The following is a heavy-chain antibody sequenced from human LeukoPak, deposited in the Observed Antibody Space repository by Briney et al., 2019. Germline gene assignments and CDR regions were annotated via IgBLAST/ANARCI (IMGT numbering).Heavy chain of an antibody. CDR2: ISGNGGNT. CDR1: GFTFSSYA. V-gene: IGHV3-64*03. D-gene: IGHD6-6*01. Sequence: PGGSLRLSCSASGFTFSSYAMHWVRQAPGKGLEYVSAISGNGGNTYYADSLKGRFTISRDNSKSTLYMQMSSLRVEDTAGYYCVITSATGPLDYWGQGTLVTVSS. J-gene: IGHJ4*02. CDR3: VITSATGPLDY.